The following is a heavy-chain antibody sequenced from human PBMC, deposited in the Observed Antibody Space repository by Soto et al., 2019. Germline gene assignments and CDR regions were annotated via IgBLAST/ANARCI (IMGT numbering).Heavy chain of an antibody. D-gene: IGHD1-26*01. Sequence: ASVKVCCKASGYTFTSYDINWVRQATGQGLEWMGWMNPNSVNTGYAQKFQGRVTITRNTSISTPHMELSSLRSEDTAVYYCARVAIVGANTVDYWGQGTLVTVPS. CDR2: MNPNSVNT. CDR1: GYTFTSYD. CDR3: ARVAIVGANTVDY. V-gene: IGHV1-8*01. J-gene: IGHJ4*02.